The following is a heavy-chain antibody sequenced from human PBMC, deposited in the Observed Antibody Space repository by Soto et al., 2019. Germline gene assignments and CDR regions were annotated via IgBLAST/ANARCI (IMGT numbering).Heavy chain of an antibody. CDR3: AREEYSSSQGFELNYYYYMDG. Sequence: PGGSLRLSCAASGFTFSSYSMNWVRQAPGKGLEWVSYISSSSSTIYYADSVKGRFTISRDNAKNSLYLQMNSLRAEDTAVYYCAREEYSSSQGFELNYYYYMDGWGKGTTVTVSS. V-gene: IGHV3-48*01. CDR2: ISSSSSTI. CDR1: GFTFSSYS. J-gene: IGHJ6*03. D-gene: IGHD6-6*01.